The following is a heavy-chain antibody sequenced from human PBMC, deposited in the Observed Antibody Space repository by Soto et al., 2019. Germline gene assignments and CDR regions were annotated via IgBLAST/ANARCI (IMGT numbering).Heavy chain of an antibody. Sequence: PGGSLRLSCAASGFTFSSYWMHWVRQAPGKGLVWVSRINSDGSSTSYADSVKGRFTISRDNAKNTLYLQMNSLRAEDTAVYYCARDDFWSGYRNLNYYCYMDVWGKGTTVTVSS. CDR3: ARDDFWSGYRNLNYYCYMDV. CDR1: GFTFSSYW. CDR2: INSDGSST. D-gene: IGHD3-3*01. V-gene: IGHV3-74*01. J-gene: IGHJ6*03.